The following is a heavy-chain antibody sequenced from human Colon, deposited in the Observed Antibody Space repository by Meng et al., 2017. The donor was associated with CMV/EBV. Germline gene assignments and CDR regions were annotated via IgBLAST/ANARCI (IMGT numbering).Heavy chain of an antibody. V-gene: IGHV3-7*01. CDR2: INQNGNQE. J-gene: IGHJ4*02. Sequence: GESLKISCVGSGFSFSNYWMSWVRQAPGKGLEWVANINQNGNQEHCVDSLKGRFTISRDNAKNSLFLQMNSLRAEDTAMYYCARNARGSGYWGQGTLVTVSS. D-gene: IGHD3-10*01. CDR1: GFSFSNYW. CDR3: ARNARGSGY.